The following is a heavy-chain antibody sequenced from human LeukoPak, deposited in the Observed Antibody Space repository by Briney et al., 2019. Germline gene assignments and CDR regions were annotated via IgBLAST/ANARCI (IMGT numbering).Heavy chain of an antibody. CDR2: INPDKGDT. D-gene: IGHD3-10*01. CDR3: AKDSELFYYGFGTDY. CDR1: GYTFTSYG. V-gene: IGHV1-18*01. J-gene: IGHJ4*02. Sequence: ASVKVSCKASGYTFTSYGISWVRQAPGQGLELMGCINPDKGDTLYAQKLHDRVSMTRDTSVNTAYMELSSLTSDDTAVYYCAKDSELFYYGFGTDYWGQGTPVTVSS.